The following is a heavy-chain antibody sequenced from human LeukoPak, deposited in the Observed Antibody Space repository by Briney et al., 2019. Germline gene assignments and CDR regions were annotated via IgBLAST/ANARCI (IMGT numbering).Heavy chain of an antibody. CDR3: ARERGSCSSASCYTSDAFDI. J-gene: IGHJ3*02. Sequence: ASVKVSCKASGGTFSSYAISWVRQAPGQGLEWMGWINPKSGGTNYAQNFQGRVTMTRDTSISIDYMELSRLRSDDTAVYYCARERGSCSSASCYTSDAFDIWGQGTMVTVSS. D-gene: IGHD2-2*02. V-gene: IGHV1-2*02. CDR2: INPKSGGT. CDR1: GGTFSSYA.